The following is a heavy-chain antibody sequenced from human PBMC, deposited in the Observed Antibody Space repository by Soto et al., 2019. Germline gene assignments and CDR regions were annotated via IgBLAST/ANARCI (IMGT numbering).Heavy chain of an antibody. J-gene: IGHJ6*02. V-gene: IGHV4-39*01. CDR3: ARHPGYCSGGRCNGQYTLDV. Sequence: SEKFCVSCSVSAGLISRNRYFFGCIRQQQEKGLEWIATLYSDRDTYYNPSLKSRVTISADTSQNQFSLDLTSVTATDTAVYFCARHPGYCSGGRCNGQYTLDVWGQGTTVT. D-gene: IGHD2-15*01. CDR2: LYSDRDT. CDR1: AGLISRNRYF.